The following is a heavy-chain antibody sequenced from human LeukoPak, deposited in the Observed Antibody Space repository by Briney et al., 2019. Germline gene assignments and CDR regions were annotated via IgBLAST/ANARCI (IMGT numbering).Heavy chain of an antibody. D-gene: IGHD2-21*02. CDR2: VSVSVSNT. Sequence: TGGSLRLSCAASGFTFSSYAMSWVRQAPGKGLEWVSAVSVSVSNTYYADSVKGRFTISRDNSKNTLYLQMNSLRAEDTAVYYCAKVKCGGDCYDYFDYWGQGTLVTVSS. V-gene: IGHV3-23*01. CDR3: AKVKCGGDCYDYFDY. J-gene: IGHJ4*02. CDR1: GFTFSSYA.